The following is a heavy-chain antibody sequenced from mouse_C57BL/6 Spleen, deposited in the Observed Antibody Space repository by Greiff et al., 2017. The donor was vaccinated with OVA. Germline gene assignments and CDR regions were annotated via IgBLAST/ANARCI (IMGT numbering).Heavy chain of an antibody. V-gene: IGHV5-17*01. CDR3: ARPYGRNAMDY. D-gene: IGHD1-1*01. Sequence: EVKLVESGGGLVKPGGSLKLSCAASGFTFSDYGMHWVRQAPEKGLEWVAYISSGSSTIYYADTVKGRFTISRDNAKNTLFLQMTSLRSEDTAMYYCARPYGRNAMDYWGQGTSVTVSS. CDR1: GFTFSDYG. CDR2: ISSGSSTI. J-gene: IGHJ4*01.